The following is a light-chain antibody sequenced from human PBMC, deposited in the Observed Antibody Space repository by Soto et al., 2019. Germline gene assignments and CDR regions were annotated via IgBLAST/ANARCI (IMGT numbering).Light chain of an antibody. Sequence: QSVLTPPPSVSGAPGQRVTISCTGSRSNIGAGYDVHWYQQLPATAPKLLIYGNDNRPSGVPDRFSGSKSGTSASLAISGLQAEEEADVYCQSYDKGRRSAVFGGGTKLTVL. CDR3: QSYDKGRRSAV. CDR1: RSNIGAGYD. CDR2: GND. J-gene: IGLJ3*02. V-gene: IGLV1-40*01.